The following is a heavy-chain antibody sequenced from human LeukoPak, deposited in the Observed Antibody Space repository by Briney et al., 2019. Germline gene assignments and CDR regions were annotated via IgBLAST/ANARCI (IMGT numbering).Heavy chain of an antibody. J-gene: IGHJ6*02. CDR1: GGSISSYY. D-gene: IGHD3-10*01. CDR3: ARHLTYGPGGMDA. V-gene: IGHV4-59*08. CDR2: IYYRDTT. Sequence: KPSETLSLTCTVSGGSISSYYWSWIRQPPGKGLEWIGYIYYRDTTNYNPSLKSRVIISVDTSKNQFSLKLSSVTAADTAVYYCARHLTYGPGGMDAWGQGTTVTVSS.